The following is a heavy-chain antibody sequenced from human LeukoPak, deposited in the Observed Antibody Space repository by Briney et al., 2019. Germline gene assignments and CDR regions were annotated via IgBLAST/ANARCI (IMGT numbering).Heavy chain of an antibody. J-gene: IGHJ4*02. Sequence: GGSLRLSCAASGFTFDDYAMPWVRQAPGKGLEWVSGISWNSGSIGYADSVKGRFTISRDNAKNSLYLQMNSLRAEDTALYYCAKQAYLYGCYDYWGQGTLVTVSS. CDR1: GFTFDDYA. V-gene: IGHV3-9*01. CDR2: ISWNSGSI. D-gene: IGHD3-16*02. CDR3: AKQAYLYGCYDY.